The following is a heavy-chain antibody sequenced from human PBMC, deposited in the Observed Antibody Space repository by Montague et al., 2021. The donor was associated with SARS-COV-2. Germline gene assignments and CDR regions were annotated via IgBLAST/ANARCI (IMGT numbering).Heavy chain of an antibody. CDR1: DVSLSTSTW. CDR3: ARGGLGNRGFDY. CDR2: IYLSGFT. J-gene: IGHJ4*02. D-gene: IGHD3/OR15-3a*01. V-gene: IGHV4-4*02. Sequence: SETLSLTCTVSDVSLSTSTWWSWVRQSPGKGLEWVGEIYLSGFTQYNPSVKSRVSISLGDSRSQFSLRLTSVTAADTAVYFCARGGLGNRGFDYWGQGTLVTVSS.